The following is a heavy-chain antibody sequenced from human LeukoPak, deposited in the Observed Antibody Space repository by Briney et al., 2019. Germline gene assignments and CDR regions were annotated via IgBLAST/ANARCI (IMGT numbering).Heavy chain of an antibody. Sequence: GGSPRLSCAASRFTFSSYEMNWIRQAPGKGLEWVSYISSSGSTIYYADSVKGRFTISRDNAKNSLYLQMNSLRAEDTAVYYCAREPRGAALSYGMDVWGQGTTVTVSS. CDR1: RFTFSSYE. V-gene: IGHV3-48*03. D-gene: IGHD6-6*01. J-gene: IGHJ6*02. CDR2: ISSSGSTI. CDR3: AREPRGAALSYGMDV.